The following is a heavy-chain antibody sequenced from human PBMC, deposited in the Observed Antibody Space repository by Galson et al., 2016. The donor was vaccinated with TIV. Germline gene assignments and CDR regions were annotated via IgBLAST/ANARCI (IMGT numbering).Heavy chain of an antibody. D-gene: IGHD3-3*01. CDR1: GDSVSSDRAA. CDR2: TYYRSKWYN. CDR3: ARATPSVFGVVMTLDY. V-gene: IGHV6-1*01. J-gene: IGHJ4*02. Sequence: CAISGDSVSSDRAAWNWIRQSPSRGLEWLRRTYYRSKWYNDYAVAVKSRITITPDTSKNQFSLQLTSVTPEDTAVYYCARATPSVFGVVMTLDYWGQRTLVTVSS.